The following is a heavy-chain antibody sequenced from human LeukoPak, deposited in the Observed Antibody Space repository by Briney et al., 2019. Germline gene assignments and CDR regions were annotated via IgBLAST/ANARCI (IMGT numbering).Heavy chain of an antibody. Sequence: GASVKVSCKASGYTFTSNAMHWVRQAPGQRPEWMGWINTGNGNTKYSQKFQGRVTISRDTSANTAYMEVSSLRSEDTAVYYCARRSLGYCSSTSCRAPFDYWGQGTLVTVSS. CDR2: INTGNGNT. J-gene: IGHJ4*02. V-gene: IGHV1-3*04. CDR3: ARRSLGYCSSTSCRAPFDY. CDR1: GYTFTSNA. D-gene: IGHD2-2*01.